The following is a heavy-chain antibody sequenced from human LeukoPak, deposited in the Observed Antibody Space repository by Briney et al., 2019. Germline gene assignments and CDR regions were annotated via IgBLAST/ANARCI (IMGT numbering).Heavy chain of an antibody. V-gene: IGHV1-24*01. CDR1: GYTLTELS. CDR2: FDPEDGET. D-gene: IGHD5/OR15-5a*01. J-gene: IGHJ4*02. Sequence: ASVKVSCKVSGYTLTELSMHWLRQAPGKGLEWMGGFDPEDGETIYAQKFQGRVTMTEDTSTDTAYMELSSLRSEDTAVYYCATDLTHSVYYFDYWGQGTLVTVSS. CDR3: ATDLTHSVYYFDY.